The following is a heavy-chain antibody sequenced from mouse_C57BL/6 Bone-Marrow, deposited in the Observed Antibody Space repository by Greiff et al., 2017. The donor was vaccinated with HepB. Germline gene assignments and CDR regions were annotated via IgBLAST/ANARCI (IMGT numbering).Heavy chain of an antibody. D-gene: IGHD1-1*01. J-gene: IGHJ1*03. Sequence: QVQLQQSGAELARPGASVKLSCKASGYTFTSYGISWVKQRTGQGLEWIGEIYPRSGNTYYNEKFKGKATLTADKSSSTTYMELRSLTSEDSAVYFSARNYYGSSYWYFDVWGTGTTVTVSS. CDR2: IYPRSGNT. V-gene: IGHV1-81*01. CDR3: ARNYYGSSYWYFDV. CDR1: GYTFTSYG.